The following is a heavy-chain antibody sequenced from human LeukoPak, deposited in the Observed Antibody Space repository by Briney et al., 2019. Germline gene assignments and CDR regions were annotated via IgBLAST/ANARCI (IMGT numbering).Heavy chain of an antibody. V-gene: IGHV4-34*01. J-gene: IGHJ4*02. CDR3: ARVTVFGVVFIPFDY. CDR2: INHSGST. D-gene: IGHD3-3*01. CDR1: GGSFSGYY. Sequence: PSETLSLTCPVYGGSFSGYYWSWIRQPPGKGLEWIGEINHSGSTNYNPSLKSRVTISVDTSKNQFSLKLSSVAAADTAVYYCARVTVFGVVFIPFDYWGQGTLVTVSS.